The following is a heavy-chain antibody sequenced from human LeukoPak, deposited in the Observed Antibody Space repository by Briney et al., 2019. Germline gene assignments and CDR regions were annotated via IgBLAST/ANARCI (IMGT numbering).Heavy chain of an antibody. CDR1: GLTVNSNY. CDR2: IYSGGNT. D-gene: IGHD4-11*01. Sequence: GGSLRLSCAASGLTVNSNYMSWVRQSPTRGLEWVSIIYSGGNTYYADSVKGRFTISRDNSKNTLYLQMNSLRVEDTAIYYCLRNQIGPMTTVTMYDYWGQGTMVTVSS. CDR3: LRNQIGPMTTVTMYDY. V-gene: IGHV3-66*01. J-gene: IGHJ4*02.